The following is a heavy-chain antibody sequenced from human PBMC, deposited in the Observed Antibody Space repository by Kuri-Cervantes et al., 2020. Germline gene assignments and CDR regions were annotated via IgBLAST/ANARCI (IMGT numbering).Heavy chain of an antibody. CDR1: SGSISGYY. CDR3: ARDHYYDPKYYMDV. J-gene: IGHJ6*03. CDR2: IYYSGRT. V-gene: IGHV4-59*01. Sequence: SETLSLTCTVSSGSISGYYWGWIRQPPGKGLEWIGYIYYSGRTKYNPSLKSRVTISVDTSKNQFSLKLSSVTAADTAVYYCARDHYYDPKYYMDVWGKGTTVTVSS. D-gene: IGHD3-22*01.